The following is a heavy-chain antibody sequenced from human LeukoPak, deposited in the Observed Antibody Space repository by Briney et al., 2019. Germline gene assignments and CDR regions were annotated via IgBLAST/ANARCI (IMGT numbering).Heavy chain of an antibody. Sequence: SETLSLTCAVSGGSFSAYFWRWIRQPPGKGLEWIGDVGHSGSADYNPSLKSRVTISVDTSKNQFSLKLSSVTAADTAVYYCANLGEWELLDQMVDYWGQGTLVTVSS. CDR1: GGSFSAYF. CDR3: ANLGEWELLDQMVDY. V-gene: IGHV4-34*01. D-gene: IGHD1-26*01. J-gene: IGHJ4*02. CDR2: VGHSGSA.